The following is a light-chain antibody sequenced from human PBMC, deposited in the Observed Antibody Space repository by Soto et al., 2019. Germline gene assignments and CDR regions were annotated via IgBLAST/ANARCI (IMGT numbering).Light chain of an antibody. CDR3: QQSFSVPIT. CDR1: QSIACY. J-gene: IGKJ5*01. V-gene: IGKV1-39*01. CDR2: STS. Sequence: DIQMTHSPSSLSASVGDRVTITCLASQSIACYLSWYHQRPGKAPKFLIYSTSNLQRGVPSRFSGSGSGTDFSLTINGLQPEDFATYFCQQSFSVPITFGQGTRLEIK.